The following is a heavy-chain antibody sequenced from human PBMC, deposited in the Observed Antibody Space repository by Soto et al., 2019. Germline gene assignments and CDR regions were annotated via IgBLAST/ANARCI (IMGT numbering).Heavy chain of an antibody. CDR2: LGGGDDI. CDR1: GFTFSNYA. D-gene: IGHD3-3*01. J-gene: IGHJ4*02. CDR3: AKSQEPYDFWSGYYTAFDY. Sequence: PGGSLRLSCEASGFTFSNYAMAWVRQAPGEGPEWVSTLGGGDDIFYADSVKGRFTISRDDSRNTLYLQMDNLRVEDTAIYFCAKSQEPYDFWSGYYTAFDYWGQGTLVTVSS. V-gene: IGHV3-23*01.